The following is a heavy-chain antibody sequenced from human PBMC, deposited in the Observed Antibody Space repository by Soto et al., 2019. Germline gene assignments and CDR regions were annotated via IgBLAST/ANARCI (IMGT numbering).Heavy chain of an antibody. V-gene: IGHV3-53*01. CDR1: GFTVSDNY. CDR3: ARGVGGSKSFDY. Sequence: EVQLVESGGGLIQPGGSLRLSCATSGFTVSDNYMIWVRQAPGKGLEWVSVIYSGGSTYYADSVKGRFTISKENSKNTLYLQMSSLRAEDTAVYYCARGVGGSKSFDYWGQGSLVIVSS. J-gene: IGHJ4*02. D-gene: IGHD3-16*01. CDR2: IYSGGST.